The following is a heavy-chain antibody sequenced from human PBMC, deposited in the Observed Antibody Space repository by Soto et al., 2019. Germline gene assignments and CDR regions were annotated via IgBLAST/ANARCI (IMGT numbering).Heavy chain of an antibody. Sequence: PGGSLRLSCAASGFTFSSYAMSWVRQAPGKGLEWVSAISVSGGSTYYADSAKGRFTISRDNSKNTLYLQMNSLRAEDTAVYYCAKVGGSRSWYETVSFDYWGQGDMVTVYS. V-gene: IGHV3-23*01. CDR3: AKVGGSRSWYETVSFDY. CDR1: GFTFSSYA. D-gene: IGHD6-13*01. J-gene: IGHJ4*02. CDR2: ISVSGGST.